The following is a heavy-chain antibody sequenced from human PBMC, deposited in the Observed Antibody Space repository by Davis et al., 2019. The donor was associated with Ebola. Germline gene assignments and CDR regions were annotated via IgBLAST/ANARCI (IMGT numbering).Heavy chain of an antibody. Sequence: GGSLRLSCAASGFTVSSNYMSWVRQAPGKGLEWVSVIYSGGSTYYADSVKGRFTISRDNAKNSLYLQMNSLRAEDTALYYCAKGPLRFLEWLPADYWGQGTLVTVSS. J-gene: IGHJ4*02. D-gene: IGHD3-3*01. CDR3: AKGPLRFLEWLPADY. CDR1: GFTVSSNY. V-gene: IGHV3-53*05. CDR2: IYSGGST.